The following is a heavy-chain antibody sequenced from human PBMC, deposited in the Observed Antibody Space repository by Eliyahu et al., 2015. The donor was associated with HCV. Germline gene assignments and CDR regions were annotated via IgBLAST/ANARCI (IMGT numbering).Heavy chain of an antibody. Sequence: EVQLVQSGAEVKKPGESLKISCKGSGYSFTSYWIGWVRQMPGKGLXWMGIIYPGDSDTRYSPSFQGQVTISADKSISTAYLQWSSLKASDTAMYYCARHDVLSSIAARGAENPDYWGQGTLVTVSS. J-gene: IGHJ4*02. D-gene: IGHD6-6*01. CDR2: IYPGDSDT. CDR1: GYSFTSYW. CDR3: ARHDVLSSIAARGAENPDY. V-gene: IGHV5-51*01.